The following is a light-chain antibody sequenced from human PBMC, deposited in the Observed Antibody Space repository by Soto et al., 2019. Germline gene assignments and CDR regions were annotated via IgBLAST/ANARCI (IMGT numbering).Light chain of an antibody. CDR1: SSDVGAYKY. CDR3: TAYVGSNMCV. CDR2: EVS. J-gene: IGLJ2*01. V-gene: IGLV2-8*01. Sequence: QSALTQPPSASGSPGQSVTISCTGTSSDVGAYKYVSWYQQYPGKAPKLMIYEVSKRPSGVPDRFSGSKSGNTASLTVSGLQAEDEADYYCTAYVGSNMCVFGGGTKITVL.